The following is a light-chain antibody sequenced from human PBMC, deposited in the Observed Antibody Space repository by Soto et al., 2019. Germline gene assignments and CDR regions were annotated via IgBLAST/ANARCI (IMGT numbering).Light chain of an antibody. CDR2: DAS. Sequence: DIQMTPSPSTLSASVGDRVTITCRASQSISSWLAWYQQKPGKAPKLLIYDASSLESGVPSRFSGSGSGTEFTLTISSLQPDGFATYYCQHYNSYSEAFGQGTKVDIK. CDR3: QHYNSYSEA. V-gene: IGKV1-5*01. J-gene: IGKJ1*01. CDR1: QSISSW.